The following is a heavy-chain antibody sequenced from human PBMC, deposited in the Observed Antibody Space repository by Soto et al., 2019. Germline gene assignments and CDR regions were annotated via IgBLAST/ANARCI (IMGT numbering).Heavy chain of an antibody. CDR3: ARVSRCVGDCHIDY. CDR2: ISYDGSNK. J-gene: IGHJ4*02. Sequence: GGSLRLSCAASGFTFSSYAMHWVRQAPGKGLEWVAVISYDGSNKYYADSVKGRFTISRDNSKNTLYLQMNSLRAEDTALYYCARVSRCVGDCHIDYWSQGTLVTVSS. V-gene: IGHV3-30*04. CDR1: GFTFSSYA. D-gene: IGHD2-21*02.